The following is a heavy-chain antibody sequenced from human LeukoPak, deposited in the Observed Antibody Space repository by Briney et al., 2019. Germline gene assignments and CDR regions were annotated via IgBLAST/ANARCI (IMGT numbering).Heavy chain of an antibody. CDR2: IYGSGGGQT. D-gene: IGHD4-17*01. Sequence: GGSLRLSCAASGFTFRDYTMTWVRQAPGKGLEWVSGIYGSGGGQTFYAGSVRGRFIISRDDSRNLVFLHMDRLRVEDTGLYYCAKDVKSDGVWDIDHWGQGTVVTVSS. CDR1: GFTFRDYT. V-gene: IGHV3-23*01. CDR3: AKDVKSDGVWDIDH. J-gene: IGHJ4*02.